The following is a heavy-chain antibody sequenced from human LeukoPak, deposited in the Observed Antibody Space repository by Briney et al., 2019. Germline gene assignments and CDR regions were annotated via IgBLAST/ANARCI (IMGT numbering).Heavy chain of an antibody. V-gene: IGHV3-23*01. D-gene: IGHD2-21*01. CDR3: AKGFVAYYGMDV. CDR2: ISGSGGST. CDR1: GFTFSNYF. Sequence: GGSLRLSCAASGFTFSNYFINWVRQAPGKGLEWVSAISGSGGSTYYADSVKGRFTISSDNSKNTLYLQMNSLRAEDTAVYYCAKGFVAYYGMDVWGQGTTVTVSS. J-gene: IGHJ6*02.